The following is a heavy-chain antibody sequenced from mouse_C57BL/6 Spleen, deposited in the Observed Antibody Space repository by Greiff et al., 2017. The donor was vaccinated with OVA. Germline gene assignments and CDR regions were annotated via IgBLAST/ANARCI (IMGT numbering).Heavy chain of an antibody. CDR3: AMGLRRDSLFAY. D-gene: IGHD2-4*01. CDR1: GYTFTSYW. CDR2: IDPSDSET. J-gene: IGHJ3*01. Sequence: VQLQQPGAELVRPGSSVKLSCKASGYTFTSYWMHWVKQRPIQGLEWIGNIDPSDSETHYNQKFKDKATLTVDKSSSTAYMQLSSLTTEDSAIYYCAMGLRRDSLFAYWGQGTLVTVSA. V-gene: IGHV1-52*01.